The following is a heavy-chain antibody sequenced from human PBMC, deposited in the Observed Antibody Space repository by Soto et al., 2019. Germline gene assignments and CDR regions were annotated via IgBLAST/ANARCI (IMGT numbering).Heavy chain of an antibody. CDR3: TSFDSGGYYSQNHY. Sequence: QVILAQSGAEVKKPGSSVKVSCKVSGGSFSSFSINWVRQAPGQRFEWMGGIIPILGTANLTQKFQDRVTFTADESTARAYMTLSSLTSEDTAFNYCTSFDSGGYYSQNHYWGPGTQVTVSS. D-gene: IGHD3-22*01. V-gene: IGHV1-69*01. CDR1: GGSFSSFS. J-gene: IGHJ4*02. CDR2: IIPILGTA.